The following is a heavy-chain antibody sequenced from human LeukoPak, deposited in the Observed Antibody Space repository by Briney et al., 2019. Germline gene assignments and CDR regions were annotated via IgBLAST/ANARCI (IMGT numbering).Heavy chain of an antibody. CDR3: ARVMRRTIPGLTGYYKGGFGY. Sequence: ASVKVSCKASGYTFTSYGISWVRQAPGQGLEWMGWISAYNGNTNYAQKLQGRVTMTTDTSTSTAYMELRSLRSEDTAVYYCARVMRRTIPGLTGYYKGGFGYWGQGTLVTVSS. CDR1: GYTFTSYG. V-gene: IGHV1-18*01. J-gene: IGHJ4*02. CDR2: ISAYNGNT. D-gene: IGHD3-9*01.